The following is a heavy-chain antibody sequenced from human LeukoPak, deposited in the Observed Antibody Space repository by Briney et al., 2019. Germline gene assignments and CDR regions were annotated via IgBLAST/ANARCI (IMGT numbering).Heavy chain of an antibody. CDR1: GGSFSGYY. CDR2: INHSGST. D-gene: IGHD3-9*01. Sequence: SETLSLTCAVYGGSFSGYYWSWIRQPPGKGPEWVGEINHSGSTNYNPSLKSRVTISVDTSKSQFSLKLSSVTAADTAVYYCARFNVYYDILTGYYPPYYYYGMDVWGQGTTVTVSS. J-gene: IGHJ6*02. CDR3: ARFNVYYDILTGYYPPYYYYGMDV. V-gene: IGHV4-34*01.